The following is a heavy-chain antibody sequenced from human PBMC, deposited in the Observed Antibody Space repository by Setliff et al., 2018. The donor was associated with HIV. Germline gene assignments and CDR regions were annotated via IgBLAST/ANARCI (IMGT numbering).Heavy chain of an antibody. J-gene: IGHJ6*03. V-gene: IGHV4-34*01. CDR3: ARGFCSGGFCHPNFYHYMDV. D-gene: IGHD2-15*01. Sequence: PSETLSLTCAVYGGSFSGYYWNWIRQPPGKGLEWIGEINLIGRTNYNPSLKSRVTLSVGTSKRQFFLNLSSATTADTAMYYCARGFCSGGFCHPNFYHYMDVWGKGTTVTVSS. CDR2: INLIGRT. CDR1: GGSFSGYY.